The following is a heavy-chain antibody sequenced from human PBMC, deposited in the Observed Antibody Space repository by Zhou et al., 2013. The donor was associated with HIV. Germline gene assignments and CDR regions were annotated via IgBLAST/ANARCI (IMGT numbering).Heavy chain of an antibody. D-gene: IGHD6-13*01. V-gene: IGHV1-2*02. CDR2: INPNSGGT. J-gene: IGHJ6*02. Sequence: QVQLVQSGAEVKKPGASVKVSCKASVYTFTGYYIHWVRQAPGQGLEWMGWINPNSGGTSYAQKFQGRVTITADESTSTAYMELSSLRSEDTAVYYCARGAGNYGMDVWGQGTTVTVSS. CDR1: VYTFTGYY. CDR3: ARGAGNYGMDV.